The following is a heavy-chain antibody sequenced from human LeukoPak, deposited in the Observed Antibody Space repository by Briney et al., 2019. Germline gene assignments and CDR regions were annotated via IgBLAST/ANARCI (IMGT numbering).Heavy chain of an antibody. V-gene: IGHV3-21*01. Sequence: GGSLRLSCAASGFTFSSYSMNWVRQAPGKGLEWVSSISSSSSYIYYADSVKGRFTISRDNAKNSLYLQMNSLRAEDSAVYYCAGGRERDGYSIDYWGQGTLVTVSS. CDR1: GFTFSSYS. CDR3: AGGRERDGYSIDY. J-gene: IGHJ4*02. D-gene: IGHD5-24*01. CDR2: ISSSSSYI.